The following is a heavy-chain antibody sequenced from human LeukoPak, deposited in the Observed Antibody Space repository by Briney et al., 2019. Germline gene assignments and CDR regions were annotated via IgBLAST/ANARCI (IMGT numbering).Heavy chain of an antibody. D-gene: IGHD3-22*01. CDR1: GFTFSSYW. CDR3: ARDLEYYDSSGYYS. J-gene: IGHJ4*02. V-gene: IGHV3-7*01. Sequence: PGGSLRLSCAASGFTFSSYWMSWVRQAPGKGLEWVANIKQDGSEKYYVYSVKGRFTISRDNAKNSLYLQMNSLSAEDTAVYYCARDLEYYDSSGYYSWGQGTLVTVSS. CDR2: IKQDGSEK.